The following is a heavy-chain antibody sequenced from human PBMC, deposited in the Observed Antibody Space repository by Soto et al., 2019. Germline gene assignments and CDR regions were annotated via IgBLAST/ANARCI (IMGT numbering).Heavy chain of an antibody. CDR3: ARAGQDGSGWSFYYYYGMDV. CDR2: IIPIFGTA. D-gene: IGHD6-19*01. Sequence: GASVKVSCKASGGTFSSYAISWVRQAPGQGLEWMGGIIPIFGTANYAQKFQGRVTITADESTSTAYMELSSLRSEDTAVYYCARAGQDGSGWSFYYYYGMDVWGQGTTVTVSS. V-gene: IGHV1-69*13. J-gene: IGHJ6*02. CDR1: GGTFSSYA.